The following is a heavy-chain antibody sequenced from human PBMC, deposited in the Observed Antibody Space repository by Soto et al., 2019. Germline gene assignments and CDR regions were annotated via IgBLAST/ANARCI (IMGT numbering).Heavy chain of an antibody. CDR3: VRTSLVVAAATREDY. D-gene: IGHD2-15*01. J-gene: IGHJ4*02. Sequence: EVQLVESGGGLVQPGGSLRLSCAASGFTFSSYWMHWVRQAPGKGLVWVSRINSDGSSTSYADSVKGRFTISRDNAKNTRYLKMNSLRAEETAVYYCVRTSLVVAAATREDYWGQGTLVTVSS. V-gene: IGHV3-74*01. CDR1: GFTFSSYW. CDR2: INSDGSST.